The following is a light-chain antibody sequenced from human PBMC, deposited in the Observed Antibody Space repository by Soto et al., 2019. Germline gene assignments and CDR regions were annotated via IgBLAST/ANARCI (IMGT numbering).Light chain of an antibody. J-gene: IGKJ1*01. V-gene: IGKV3-20*01. CDR1: HSERSSY. Sequence: EIVLTQSPGTLSLSPGERATLSCRASHSERSSYLAWYQQTPGQAPRLLIYDASSRATGIPDRFSGSGSGTDFTLTISRLEPEDSAVYYCQQSDNSITWTFGQGTKVEI. CDR3: QQSDNSITWT. CDR2: DAS.